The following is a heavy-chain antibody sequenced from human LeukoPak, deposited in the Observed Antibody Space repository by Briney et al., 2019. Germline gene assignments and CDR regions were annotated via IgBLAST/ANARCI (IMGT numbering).Heavy chain of an antibody. J-gene: IGHJ4*02. D-gene: IGHD2-2*01. V-gene: IGHV3-48*01. CDR1: GVTFSSYS. CDR3: ARDPDQGRGFDY. CDR2: ISSSSTTI. Sequence: GGSLRLSCAASGVTFSSYSMNWLRQAPGKGLEWVSYISSSSTTIYYADSVKGRFTISRDNAKNSLYLQMNSLSVEDTAVYYCARDPDQGRGFDYWGQGTLVTASS.